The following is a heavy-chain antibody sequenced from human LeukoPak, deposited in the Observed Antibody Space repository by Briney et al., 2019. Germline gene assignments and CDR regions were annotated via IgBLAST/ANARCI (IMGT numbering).Heavy chain of an antibody. CDR3: ARRGITMDRGVIFGGYYYYYMNV. CDR1: GGSFSGYY. J-gene: IGHJ6*03. CDR2: INHSGST. Sequence: LETLSLTCAVYGGSFSGYYWSWFRQPPGKRPEWIGEINHSGSTNYNPSLQSRVTISVDTSKNLLSLQLSSVTAADTAVYYCARRGITMDRGVIFGGYYYYYMNVWGKGITVTVSS. D-gene: IGHD3-10*01. V-gene: IGHV4-34*01.